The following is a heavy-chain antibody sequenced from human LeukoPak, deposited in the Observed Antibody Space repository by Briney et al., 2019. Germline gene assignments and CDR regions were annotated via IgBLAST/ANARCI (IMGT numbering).Heavy chain of an antibody. Sequence: PSETLSLTCAVSGYSISSGYYWGWIRQPPGKGLEWLGSIYHSGSNYYNPSLKSRVTISVDTSKNQFSLKLSSVTAADTAVYYCARQAYYYDSSGYLVNWFDPWGQGTLVTVSS. J-gene: IGHJ5*02. CDR2: IYHSGSN. D-gene: IGHD3-22*01. CDR1: GYSISSGYY. V-gene: IGHV4-38-2*01. CDR3: ARQAYYYDSSGYLVNWFDP.